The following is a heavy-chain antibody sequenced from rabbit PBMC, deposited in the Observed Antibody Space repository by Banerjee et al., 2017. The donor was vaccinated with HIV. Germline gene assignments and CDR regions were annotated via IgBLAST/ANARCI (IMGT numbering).Heavy chain of an antibody. CDR3: TRNGMDL. Sequence: QSLEESGGGLVKPGGTLTLTCKASGFDFSSYSMSWVRQAPGKGLEWIACIYVGSSISTYYASWARGRFTISKTSSTTVTLQMTSLTAADTATYFCTRNGMDLWGQGTLVTVS. CDR1: GFDFSSYS. J-gene: IGHJ6*01. V-gene: IGHV1S40*01. CDR2: IYVGSSIST.